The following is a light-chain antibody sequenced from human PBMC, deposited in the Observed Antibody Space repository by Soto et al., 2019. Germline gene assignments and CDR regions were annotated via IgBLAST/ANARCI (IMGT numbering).Light chain of an antibody. Sequence: EIVMTQSPATLSVSPGERATLSCRASQSVSSNLAWYQQKPGQAPRLLIYGASTRATGIPARFRGSGSGTEFTLTISGLQSEDFAVYYCQQYNNWPRTFGQGTKV. CDR3: QQYNNWPRT. CDR1: QSVSSN. V-gene: IGKV3-15*01. CDR2: GAS. J-gene: IGKJ1*01.